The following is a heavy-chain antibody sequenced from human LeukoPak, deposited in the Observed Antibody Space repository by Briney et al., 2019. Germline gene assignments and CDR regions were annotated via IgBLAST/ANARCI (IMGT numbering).Heavy chain of an antibody. CDR1: GGSISSSSYY. Sequence: SETLSLTCTVSGGSISSSSYYWGWIRQPPGKGLEWIGSIYYSGSTYYNPSLKSRVTISVDTSKNQFSLKLSSVTAADTAVYYCARDTTVTTGPGGIGYYYGMDVWGQGTTVTVSS. D-gene: IGHD4-17*01. V-gene: IGHV4-39*07. CDR2: IYYSGST. CDR3: ARDTTVTTGPGGIGYYYGMDV. J-gene: IGHJ6*02.